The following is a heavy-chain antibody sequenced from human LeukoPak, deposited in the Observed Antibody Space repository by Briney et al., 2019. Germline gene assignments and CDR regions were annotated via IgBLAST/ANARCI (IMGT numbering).Heavy chain of an antibody. V-gene: IGHV4-38-2*02. CDR3: ARIREADYDYVWGSYYYYFDY. Sequence: KTSETLSLTCTVSGYSISSGYYWGWIRQPPGKGLEWIGSIYYSGSTYYNPSLKSRVTISVDTSKNQFSLKLSSVTAADTAVYYCARIREADYDYVWGSYYYYFDYWGQGTLVTVSS. CDR1: GYSISSGYY. CDR2: IYYSGST. D-gene: IGHD3-16*01. J-gene: IGHJ4*02.